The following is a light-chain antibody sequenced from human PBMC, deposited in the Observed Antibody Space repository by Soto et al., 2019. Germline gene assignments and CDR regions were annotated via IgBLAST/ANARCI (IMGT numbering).Light chain of an antibody. CDR2: WAS. Sequence: DIVLTQSPDSLAVSLGERATINCKSSQSVLNSSNNKNYLVWYQQKPGQPPKVLIYWASTRESGVPDRFCGSGFGTDFTLTISSLQAEDVAVYYCQQYYSLPLTFGGGTKVEIK. J-gene: IGKJ4*01. CDR1: QSVLNSSNNKNY. V-gene: IGKV4-1*01. CDR3: QQYYSLPLT.